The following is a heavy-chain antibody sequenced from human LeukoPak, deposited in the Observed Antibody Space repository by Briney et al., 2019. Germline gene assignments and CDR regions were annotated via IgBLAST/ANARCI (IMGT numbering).Heavy chain of an antibody. CDR1: GYTFSDYY. J-gene: IGHJ4*02. CDR3: ARVWPCSNGVCPDVFER. Sequence: ASVKVSCKASGYTFSDYYMHWVRQAPGQGLEWMGWMNPNSGDTTYAQKFRGRVTMTRDTSIRTAYMELSRLRPDDTAVYYCARVWPCSNGVCPDVFERWGQGTLVTVSS. CDR2: MNPNSGDT. V-gene: IGHV1-2*02. D-gene: IGHD2-8*01.